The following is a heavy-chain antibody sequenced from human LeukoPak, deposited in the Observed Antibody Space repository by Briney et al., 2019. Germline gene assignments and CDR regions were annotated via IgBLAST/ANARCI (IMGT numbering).Heavy chain of an antibody. CDR2: ISSSSSYI. CDR3: ARLRPGIAVAPHAAFDI. V-gene: IGHV3-21*01. J-gene: IGHJ3*02. CDR1: GFTFSSYS. Sequence: KSGGSLRLSCAASGFTFSSYSMNWVRQAPGKGLEWVSSISSSSSYIYYADSVKGRFTISRDNAKNSLYLQMNSLRAEDTAVYYCARLRPGIAVAPHAAFDIWGQGTMVTVSS. D-gene: IGHD6-19*01.